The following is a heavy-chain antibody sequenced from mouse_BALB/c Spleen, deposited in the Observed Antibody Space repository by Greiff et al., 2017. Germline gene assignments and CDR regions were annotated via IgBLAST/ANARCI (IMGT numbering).Heavy chain of an antibody. CDR2: IYPYNGGT. D-gene: IGHD2-2*01. V-gene: IGHV1S29*02. CDR1: GYTFTDYN. CDR3: ARWGLRAWFAY. Sequence: EVQLQQSGPELVKPGASVKISCKASGYTFTDYNMHWVKQSHGKSLEWIGYIYPYNGGTGYNQKFKSKATLTVDNSSSTAYMELRSLTSEDSAVYYCARWGLRAWFAYWGQGTLVTVSA. J-gene: IGHJ3*01.